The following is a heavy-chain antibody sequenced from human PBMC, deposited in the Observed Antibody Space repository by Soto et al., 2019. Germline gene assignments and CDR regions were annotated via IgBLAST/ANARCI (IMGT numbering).Heavy chain of an antibody. CDR3: ARSPILFYPDSTFYYFFDF. J-gene: IGHJ4*02. Sequence: SETLSLTCTVSGGSVSGGDYYWSWVRQAPGKGLEWIGNIFYSGGTYSNPSLESRVTISLDQAKNQFSLKVTSVTDADTAVYYCARSPILFYPDSTFYYFFDFWGQGTQVTVSS. V-gene: IGHV4-30-4*01. CDR1: GGSVSGGDYY. D-gene: IGHD3-22*01. CDR2: IFYSGGT.